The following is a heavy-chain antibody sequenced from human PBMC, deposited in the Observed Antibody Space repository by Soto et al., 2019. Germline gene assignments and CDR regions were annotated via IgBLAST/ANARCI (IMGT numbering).Heavy chain of an antibody. V-gene: IGHV3-23*01. CDR1: GFTFSSYA. D-gene: IGHD3-3*01. Sequence: GVSLRLSCASSGFTFSSYAMSWVRQAPGKGLAWVSAISGSGGSTYYADSVKGRFTISRDNSKNTLYLQMNSLRAEDTAVYYCAKDSRGFWSGYYAYNWFDPWGQGTLVNVAS. J-gene: IGHJ5*02. CDR2: ISGSGGST. CDR3: AKDSRGFWSGYYAYNWFDP.